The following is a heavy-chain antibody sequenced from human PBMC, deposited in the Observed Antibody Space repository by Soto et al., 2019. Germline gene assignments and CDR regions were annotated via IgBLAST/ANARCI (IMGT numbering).Heavy chain of an antibody. CDR3: AREGLVIANLYYYYMDV. CDR1: GYTFTSYA. CDR2: INAGNGNT. D-gene: IGHD3-9*01. V-gene: IGHV1-3*01. Sequence: ASVKVSCKASGYTFTSYAMHWVRQAPGQRLEWMGWINAGNGNTKYSQKFQGRVTITRDTSASTAYMELRSLRSDDTAVYYCAREGLVIANLYYYYMDVWGKGTTVTVSS. J-gene: IGHJ6*03.